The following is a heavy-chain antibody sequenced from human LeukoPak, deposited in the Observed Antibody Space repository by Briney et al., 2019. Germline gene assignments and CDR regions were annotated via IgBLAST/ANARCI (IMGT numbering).Heavy chain of an antibody. Sequence: WASVKVSCKASGYTFTSYDINWVRQATGQGLEWMGWMNPNSGDTGYAQKFQGRVTITRNTSISTAYMELSSLRSDDTAVYYCARVGDYDAFDIWGQGTMVTVSS. CDR1: GYTFTSYD. V-gene: IGHV1-8*03. CDR3: ARVGDYDAFDI. CDR2: MNPNSGDT. J-gene: IGHJ3*02. D-gene: IGHD3-16*01.